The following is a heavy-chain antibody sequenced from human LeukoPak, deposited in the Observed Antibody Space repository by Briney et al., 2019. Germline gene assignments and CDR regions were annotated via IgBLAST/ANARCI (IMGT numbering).Heavy chain of an antibody. Sequence: SETLSLTCTVSGGSISSSGYYWGWIRQPPGKGLEWIGSIYYSGNTYYNPSLKSRVTISTDTSKNQFSLKLSSVTAADTALYYCARYHNGYDDYWGQGTLVTVSS. D-gene: IGHD5-12*01. CDR3: ARYHNGYDDY. CDR2: IYYSGNT. J-gene: IGHJ4*02. V-gene: IGHV4-39*07. CDR1: GGSISSSGYY.